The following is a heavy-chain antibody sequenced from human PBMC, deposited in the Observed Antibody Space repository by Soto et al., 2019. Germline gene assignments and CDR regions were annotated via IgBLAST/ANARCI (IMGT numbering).Heavy chain of an antibody. V-gene: IGHV1-69*12. J-gene: IGHJ4*02. CDR2: IIPIFGTA. D-gene: IGHD3-22*01. CDR1: GGTFSSYA. CDR3: ARNTYYYDSCGYSLFDF. Sequence: QVQLVQSGAEVKKPGSSVKVSCKASGGTFSSYAISWVRQAPGQGLEWMGGIIPIFGTANYAQKFQGRVTITADESTSTAYMELSSLRSEDTAVYYCARNTYYYDSCGYSLFDFWGQGTLVTVSS.